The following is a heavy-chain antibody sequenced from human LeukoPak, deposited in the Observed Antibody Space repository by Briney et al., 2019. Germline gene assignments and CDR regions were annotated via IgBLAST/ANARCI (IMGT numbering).Heavy chain of an antibody. D-gene: IGHD3-10*01. Sequence: ASVKVSCKASGYTFTSYGISWVRQAPGQGLEWMGWISAYNGNTNYAQKLQGRVTMTTDTSTSTAYMELRSLRSDDTAVYYCAREEFGSGSYRGTFDPWGQGTLVTVSS. CDR3: AREEFGSGSYRGTFDP. J-gene: IGHJ5*02. CDR1: GYTFTSYG. CDR2: ISAYNGNT. V-gene: IGHV1-18*01.